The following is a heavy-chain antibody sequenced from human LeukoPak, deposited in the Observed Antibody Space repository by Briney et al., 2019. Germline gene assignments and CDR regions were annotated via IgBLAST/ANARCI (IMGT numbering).Heavy chain of an antibody. J-gene: IGHJ4*02. CDR3: ATSRDGYNYPWFDY. Sequence: ASVKVSCKASGYTFTSYAMHWVRQAPGQRLEWMGWINAGNGNTKYSQKLQGRVTITRDTSASTAYMELSSLRSEDTAVYYCATSRDGYNYPWFDYWGQGTLVTVSS. CDR1: GYTFTSYA. V-gene: IGHV1-3*01. CDR2: INAGNGNT. D-gene: IGHD5-24*01.